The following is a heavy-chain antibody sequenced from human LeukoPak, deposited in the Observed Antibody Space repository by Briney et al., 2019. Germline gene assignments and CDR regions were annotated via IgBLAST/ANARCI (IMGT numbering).Heavy chain of an antibody. CDR1: GGSISSYY. CDR3: ARQVTNYYGVYYGMDV. V-gene: IGHV4-59*08. J-gene: IGHJ6*02. Sequence: SETLSLICTVSGGSISSYYWSWIRQPPGKGLEWIGYIYYSGSTNYNPSLKSRVTISVDTSKNQFSLKLSSVTAADTAVYYCARQVTNYYGVYYGMDVWGQGTTVTVSS. CDR2: IYYSGST. D-gene: IGHD3-10*01.